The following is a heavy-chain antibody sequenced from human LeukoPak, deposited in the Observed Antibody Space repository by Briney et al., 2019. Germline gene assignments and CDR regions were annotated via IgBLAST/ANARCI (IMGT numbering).Heavy chain of an antibody. CDR1: GYTFTGYY. Sequence: ASVKVSCKASGYTFTGYYMHWVRQAPGQGLEWMGWINPNSGGTNYAQKFQGRVTMTRDTSISTAYMELSRLRSDDTAVYYCATSPILLIQLWGNDAFDIWGQGTMVTVSS. V-gene: IGHV1-2*02. D-gene: IGHD5-18*01. CDR2: INPNSGGT. CDR3: ATSPILLIQLWGNDAFDI. J-gene: IGHJ3*02.